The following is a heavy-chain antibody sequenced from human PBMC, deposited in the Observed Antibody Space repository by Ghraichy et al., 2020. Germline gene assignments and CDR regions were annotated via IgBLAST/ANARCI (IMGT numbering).Heavy chain of an antibody. CDR3: ARDGGIIHGMDV. CDR2: IKQDGSEK. Sequence: GESLNISCAASGFTFSSYWMSWVHQAPGKGLEWVANIKQDGSEKYYVDSVKGRFTISRDNAKNSLYLQMNSLRAEDTAVYYCARDGGIIHGMDVWGQGTTVTVSS. J-gene: IGHJ6*02. V-gene: IGHV3-7*01. D-gene: IGHD1-14*01. CDR1: GFTFSSYW.